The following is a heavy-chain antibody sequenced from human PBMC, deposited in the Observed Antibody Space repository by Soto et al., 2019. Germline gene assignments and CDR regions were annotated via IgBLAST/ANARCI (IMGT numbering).Heavy chain of an antibody. CDR3: ARDIGEMSAV. Sequence: GGPLRLSCPDSGVTFSSSTMTWVRQGPGKGLEWVSSISSSSSYIYFADSLKGRFTISRDNAKNSLYLQMNSLRAEDTAVYYCARDIGEMSAVWGQGTQVTVSS. D-gene: IGHD3-10*01. CDR2: ISSSSSYI. CDR1: GVTFSSST. J-gene: IGHJ4*02. V-gene: IGHV3-21*06.